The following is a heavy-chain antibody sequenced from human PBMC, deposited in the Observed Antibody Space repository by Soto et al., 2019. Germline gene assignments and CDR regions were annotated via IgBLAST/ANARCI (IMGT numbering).Heavy chain of an antibody. V-gene: IGHV3-48*01. D-gene: IGHD2-8*02. J-gene: IGHJ3*01. CDR2: IDETSATT. CDR3: AREHCRDGVCGDAFDL. Sequence: PGGSLRLSCVASGFTFRSYEMDWLRHVPGRGLEWVAYIDETSATTHFANSVRGRFTISRDNAKNSLYLEMNSLSAEDSAVYYCAREHCRDGVCGDAFDLWGQGTMVAASS. CDR1: GFTFRSYE.